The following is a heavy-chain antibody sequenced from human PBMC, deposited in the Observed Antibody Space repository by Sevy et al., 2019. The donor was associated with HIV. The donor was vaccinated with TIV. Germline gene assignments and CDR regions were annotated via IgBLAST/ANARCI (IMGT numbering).Heavy chain of an antibody. D-gene: IGHD3-22*01. J-gene: IGHJ6*02. CDR2: INRGGNT. V-gene: IGHV3-53*01. CDR1: GFSVIKKD. CDR3: ARGDDYDSGDYDGDHYLMDV. Sequence: GGSLRLSCEASGFSVIKKDMNWVRQAPGKGLEWVSSINRGGNTFYTESVRGRFTIARDSSRNALDLQMNSLRAEDTAVYYCARGDDYDSGDYDGDHYLMDVWGQGTTVTVSS.